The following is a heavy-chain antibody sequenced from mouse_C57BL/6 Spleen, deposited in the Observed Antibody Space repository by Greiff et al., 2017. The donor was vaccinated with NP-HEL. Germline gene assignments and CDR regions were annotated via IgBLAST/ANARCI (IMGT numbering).Heavy chain of an antibody. CDR2: IYPGSGNT. CDR3: ARQSYGSLDY. J-gene: IGHJ2*01. CDR1: GYTFTDYY. V-gene: IGHV1-76*01. D-gene: IGHD1-1*01. Sequence: VQLQQSGAELVRPGASVKLSCKASGYTFTDYYINWVKQRPGQGLEWIARIYPGSGNTYYNEKFKGKATLTAEKSSSTAYMQLSSLTSEDSAVYFCARQSYGSLDYWGQGTTLTVSS.